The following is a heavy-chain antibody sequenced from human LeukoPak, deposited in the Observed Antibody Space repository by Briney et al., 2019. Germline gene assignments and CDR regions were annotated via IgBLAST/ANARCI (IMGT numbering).Heavy chain of an antibody. V-gene: IGHV4-39*01. CDR3: ARHPHYYFDNSAR. J-gene: IGHJ4*02. Sequence: SETLSLTCTVSGDSVRTSNSYWGWIRQPPGKGLEWIGSMFYSGNTYYNPSLKSRVTISVDTSKNQLSLRLSSVTAADTAVYYCARHPHYYFDNSARWGQGTLVTVSS. CDR1: GDSVRTSNSY. CDR2: MFYSGNT. D-gene: IGHD3-22*01.